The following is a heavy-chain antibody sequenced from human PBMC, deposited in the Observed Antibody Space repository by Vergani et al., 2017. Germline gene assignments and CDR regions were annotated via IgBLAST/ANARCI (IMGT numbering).Heavy chain of an antibody. CDR1: GYSVGSGYY. V-gene: IGHV4-38-2*01. D-gene: IGHD3-10*01. CDR3: ARQNPYGSAHVDF. Sequence: QVDLQESGPGLVKSSEILYLNCAVSGYSVGSGYYWGWTRQPPGRGLEWIGCVHRNGKTYYTSSLRSRATISRDTSKNQFALRLTSVTAGDTAVYYCARQNPYGSAHVDFWGRGVLVTVSA. J-gene: IGHJ4*01. CDR2: VHRNGKT.